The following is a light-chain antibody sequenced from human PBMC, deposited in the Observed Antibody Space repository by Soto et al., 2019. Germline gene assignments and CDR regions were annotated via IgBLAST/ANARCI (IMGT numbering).Light chain of an antibody. CDR1: QSVSSN. V-gene: IGKV3-15*01. CDR2: GAS. J-gene: IGKJ5*01. Sequence: EVVATQSPATLSVSPGERATLSCRASQSVSSNLAWYQQKPGQAPSLLIYGASTRATGIPARFSGSGSGTDFTLTISSLESEDFAIDYCQQRSNWPTFGQGTRLEIK. CDR3: QQRSNWPT.